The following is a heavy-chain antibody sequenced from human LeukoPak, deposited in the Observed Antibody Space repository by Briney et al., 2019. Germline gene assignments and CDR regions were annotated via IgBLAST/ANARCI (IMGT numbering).Heavy chain of an antibody. J-gene: IGHJ4*02. CDR3: ARDGSSWYFDY. Sequence: GGSLRLSCAASGFTCSDYSMNWVRQAPGKGLEWVSYISSSSYTINYADSVKGRFTISRDNAKNSLYLQMNSLRAEDTAVYYCARDGSSWYFDYWGQGTLVTVSS. CDR2: ISSSSYTI. V-gene: IGHV3-48*04. CDR1: GFTCSDYS. D-gene: IGHD6-13*01.